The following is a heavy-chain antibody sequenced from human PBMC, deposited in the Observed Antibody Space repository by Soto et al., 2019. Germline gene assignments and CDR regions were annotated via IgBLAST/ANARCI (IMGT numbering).Heavy chain of an antibody. CDR2: IIPIFGTA. CDR3: AREGGSQPYYDILTGQDGQAFDY. J-gene: IGHJ4*02. CDR1: GGTFSSYA. D-gene: IGHD3-9*01. V-gene: IGHV1-69*13. Sequence: VASVKVSCKASGGTFSSYAISWVRQAPGQGLEWMGGIIPIFGTANYAQKFQGRVTITADESTSTAYMELSSLRSEDTAVYYCAREGGSQPYYDILTGQDGQAFDYWGQGTLVTVSS.